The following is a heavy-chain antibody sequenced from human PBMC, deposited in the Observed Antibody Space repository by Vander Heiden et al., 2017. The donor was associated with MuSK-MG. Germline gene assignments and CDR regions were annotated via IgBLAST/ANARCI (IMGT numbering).Heavy chain of an antibody. D-gene: IGHD4-17*01. CDR2: INHSGST. J-gene: IGHJ3*02. V-gene: IGHV4-34*01. CDR1: GGSFSGYY. Sequence: QVQLQQWGAGLLKPSETLSLTCAVYGGSFSGYYWSWIRQPPGKGLEWIGEINHSGSTNYNPSLKSRVTISVDTSKNQFSLKLSSVTAADTAVYYCARSNPPATVTTDDAFDIWGQGTMVTVSS. CDR3: ARSNPPATVTTDDAFDI.